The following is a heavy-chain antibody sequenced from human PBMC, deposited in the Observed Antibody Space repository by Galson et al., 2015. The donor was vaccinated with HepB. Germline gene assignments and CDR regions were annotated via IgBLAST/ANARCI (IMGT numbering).Heavy chain of an antibody. J-gene: IGHJ2*01. D-gene: IGHD1-1*01. CDR3: ARGQLETNWYFDL. Sequence: SLRLSCAASGFTFSKFGIHWVRQAPGKGLEWVAVIWYDETNRYYADSVKGRFTISRDNSKNTLYLQLNTVRDDDTAVYYCARGQLETNWYFDLWGRGTLVTVSS. CDR1: GFTFSKFG. CDR2: IWYDETNR. V-gene: IGHV3-33*08.